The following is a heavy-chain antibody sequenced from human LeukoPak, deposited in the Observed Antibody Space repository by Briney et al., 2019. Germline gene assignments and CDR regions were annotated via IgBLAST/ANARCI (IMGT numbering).Heavy chain of an antibody. Sequence: PGGSLRLSCAASGFSFSSYGMHCVREAPGEGLDWVAFIHHEGSNKYYADSSRGRFTISRDNSKNTLYLQMNSLRAEDTAVYFSAKGDKMLTWRRTYNRFDPWGQGTLVTVSS. D-gene: IGHD3-16*01. CDR3: AKGDKMLTWRRTYNRFDP. J-gene: IGHJ5*02. CDR2: IHHEGSNK. CDR1: GFSFSSYG. V-gene: IGHV3-30*02.